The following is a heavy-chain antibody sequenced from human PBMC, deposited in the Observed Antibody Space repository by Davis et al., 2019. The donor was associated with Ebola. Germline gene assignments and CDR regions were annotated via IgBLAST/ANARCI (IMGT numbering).Heavy chain of an antibody. CDR1: GYTFTGYY. D-gene: IGHD6-25*01. CDR2: LNPNSGGT. Sequence: ASVKVSCKASGYTFTGYYMHWVRQAPGQGLEWMGWLNPNSGGTNYAQKFQDRVTMTGDTSISTAYMELSRLTSDDTAVYFCARIAAGFDSWGQGTLVTVSS. J-gene: IGHJ4*02. V-gene: IGHV1-2*02. CDR3: ARIAAGFDS.